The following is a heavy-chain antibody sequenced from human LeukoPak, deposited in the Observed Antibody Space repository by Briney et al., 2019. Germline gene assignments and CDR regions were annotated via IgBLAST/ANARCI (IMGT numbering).Heavy chain of an antibody. D-gene: IGHD3-3*01. CDR1: GDSMRGYW. V-gene: IGHV3-7*01. J-gene: IGHJ4*02. CDR3: ARGSRTIFGVVSPLPFDY. Sequence: PSGTLSLTCVASGDSMRGYWMSWVRQAPGKGLEWVADIKQDGSAIYYVDSVKGRFTITRDNAKNSLYLQMNSLRAEDTAVYYCARGSRTIFGVVSPLPFDYWGQGTLVTVSS. CDR2: IKQDGSAI.